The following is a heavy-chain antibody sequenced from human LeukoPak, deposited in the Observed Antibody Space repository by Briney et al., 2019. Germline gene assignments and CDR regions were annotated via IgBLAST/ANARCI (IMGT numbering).Heavy chain of an antibody. CDR1: GFTFSSYA. V-gene: IGHV3-23*01. Sequence: PGGSLRLSCAASGFTFSSYAMSWVRQAPGKGLEWVSAISGSGGSTYYADSVKGRFTISRDSSKNTLYLQMNRLRAEDTAVYYCAKDLVAVAGGSFDYWGQGTLVTVSS. J-gene: IGHJ4*02. CDR3: AKDLVAVAGGSFDY. D-gene: IGHD6-19*01. CDR2: ISGSGGST.